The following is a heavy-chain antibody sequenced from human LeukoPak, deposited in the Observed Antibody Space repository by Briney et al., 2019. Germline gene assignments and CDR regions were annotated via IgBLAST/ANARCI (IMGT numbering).Heavy chain of an antibody. D-gene: IGHD2-2*01. V-gene: IGHV1-2*04. J-gene: IGHJ5*02. Sequence: ASVKVSCKASGYTFTGYYMHWVRQAPGQGLEWMGWINPNSGGTNYVQKFQGWVTMTRDTSISTAYMELSRLRSDDTAVYYCARGEYQLLGDNWFDPWGQGTLVTVSS. CDR3: ARGEYQLLGDNWFDP. CDR1: GYTFTGYY. CDR2: INPNSGGT.